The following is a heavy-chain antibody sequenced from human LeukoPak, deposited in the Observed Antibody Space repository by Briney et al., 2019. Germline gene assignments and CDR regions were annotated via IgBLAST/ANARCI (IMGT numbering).Heavy chain of an antibody. CDR2: ISGSGGST. CDR1: GFTFSSYA. V-gene: IGHV3-23*01. J-gene: IGHJ5*02. D-gene: IGHD3-3*01. CDR3: AKGWEFRVVIPAAVS. Sequence: KAGGSLRLSCAASGFTFSSYAMSWVRQAPGKGLEWVSAISGSGGSTYYADSVKGRFTISRDNSKNTLSLQMNSLRAEDTAVYFCAKGWEFRVVIPAAVSWGQGTLVTVSS.